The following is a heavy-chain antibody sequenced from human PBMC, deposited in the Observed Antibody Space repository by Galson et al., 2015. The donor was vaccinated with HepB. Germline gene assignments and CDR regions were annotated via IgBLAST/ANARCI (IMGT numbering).Heavy chain of an antibody. V-gene: IGHV3-23*01. Sequence: SLRLSCAASGFTFANYAMSWVRQAPGKGLEWISATHGGSGGSFYADSVEGRFSVSRDDSKNTLSLQMNSLRAEDTAIYYCAKDAYSGNGVFDAFDIWGRGTLVTVSS. CDR1: GFTFANYA. CDR3: AKDAYSGNGVFDAFDI. J-gene: IGHJ3*02. D-gene: IGHD4-23*01. CDR2: THGGSGGS.